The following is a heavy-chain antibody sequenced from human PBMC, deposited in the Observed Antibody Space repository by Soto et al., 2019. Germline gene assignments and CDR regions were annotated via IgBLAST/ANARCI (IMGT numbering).Heavy chain of an antibody. V-gene: IGHV1-69*06. D-gene: IGHD2-2*01. J-gene: IGHJ6*02. CDR3: ARVYCSSTSCSPGYYYYGMDV. Sequence: SVKVSCKASGGTFSSYAISWVRQAPGQGLEWMGGIIPIFGTANYAQKFQGRVTITADKSTSTAYMELSSLRSEDTAVYYCARVYCSSTSCSPGYYYYGMDVWGQGTTVTV. CDR2: IIPIFGTA. CDR1: GGTFSSYA.